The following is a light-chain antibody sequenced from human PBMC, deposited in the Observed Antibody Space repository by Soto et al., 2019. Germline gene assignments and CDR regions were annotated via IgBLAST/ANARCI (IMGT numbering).Light chain of an antibody. CDR2: LAS. J-gene: IGKJ3*01. CDR1: QSLLHNNGYNY. CDR3: MQGLQVPRT. V-gene: IGKV2-28*01. Sequence: EIVMTQSPLYLPVAPGEPASISCRSSQSLLHNNGYNYLDWYFQKPGQSPQLLIYLASKRASGVPDRFSGTGSGTDFTLKISRVEADDVGVYFCMQGLQVPRTFGPGTKVDIK.